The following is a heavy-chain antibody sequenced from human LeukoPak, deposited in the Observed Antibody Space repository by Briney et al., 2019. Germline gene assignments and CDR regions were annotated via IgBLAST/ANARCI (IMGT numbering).Heavy chain of an antibody. V-gene: IGHV3-30*18. CDR3: AKKNFGYCSGGSCYGDYGMDV. CDR2: ISYDGSNK. Sequence: GGSLRLSCAASGFTFSSYWMSWVRQAPGKGLEWVAVISYDGSNKYYADSVKGRFTISRDNSKNTLYLQMNSLRAEDTAVYYCAKKNFGYCSGGSCYGDYGMDVWGQGTTVTVSS. J-gene: IGHJ6*02. D-gene: IGHD2-15*01. CDR1: GFTFSSYW.